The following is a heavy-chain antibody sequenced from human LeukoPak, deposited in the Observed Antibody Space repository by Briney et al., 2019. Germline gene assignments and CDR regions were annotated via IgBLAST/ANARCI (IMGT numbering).Heavy chain of an antibody. CDR2: TYYRSKWYN. J-gene: IGHJ4*02. Sequence: SQTLSLTCAISGDGVSSNSAAWNWIRQSPSRGLEWLGRTYYRSKWYNDYAVSVKSRITINPDTSKNQFSLQLNSVTPEDTAVYYCARTAAGPRGRDYYFDYWGQGTLVTVSS. CDR1: GDGVSSNSAA. V-gene: IGHV6-1*01. D-gene: IGHD6-13*01. CDR3: ARTAAGPRGRDYYFDY.